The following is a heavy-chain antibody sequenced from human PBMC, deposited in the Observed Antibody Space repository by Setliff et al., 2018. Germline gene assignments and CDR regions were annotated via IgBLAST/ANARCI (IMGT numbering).Heavy chain of an antibody. D-gene: IGHD6-6*01. CDR3: VREGVDRRSSTDYYYYMDV. V-gene: IGHV1-69*05. Sequence: ASVKVSCKASGATFSSHGISWVRQAPGQGLEWMGGTIPMFGTTEYAQKFQGRLTIITDESTNTAFMQLSSLRSDDTAVYYCVREGVDRRSSTDYYYYMDVWGKGTTVTVSS. CDR1: GATFSSHG. J-gene: IGHJ6*03. CDR2: TIPMFGTT.